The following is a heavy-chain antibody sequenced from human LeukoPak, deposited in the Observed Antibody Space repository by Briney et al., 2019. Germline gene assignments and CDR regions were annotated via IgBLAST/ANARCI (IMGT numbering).Heavy chain of an antibody. CDR2: IYTSGST. V-gene: IGHV4-4*07. J-gene: IGHJ4*02. Sequence: PSETLSLTCTVSGGSISSYYWSWIRQPAGKGLEWIGRIYTSGSTNYNPSLKSRVTMSVDTSKNQFSLKLSSVPAADTAVYYCAKGGYYYDSSGPYYFDYWGQGTLVTVSS. CDR3: AKGGYYYDSSGPYYFDY. CDR1: GGSISSYY. D-gene: IGHD3-22*01.